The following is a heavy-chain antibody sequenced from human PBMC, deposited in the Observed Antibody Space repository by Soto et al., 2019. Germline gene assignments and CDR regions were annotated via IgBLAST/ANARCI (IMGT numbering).Heavy chain of an antibody. CDR3: ARSVVSSIRFDP. D-gene: IGHD6-13*01. J-gene: IGHJ5*02. CDR2: ISSGTSYT. CDR1: GFTFSDSS. V-gene: IGHV3-11*06. Sequence: GGSLRLSCAASGFTFSDSSMNWIRQAPGKGLEWVSYISSGTSYTNYADSVKGRFTISRDNAKNSLFLHMNSLRAEDTAVYYCARSVVSSIRFDPWGQGTLVTVS.